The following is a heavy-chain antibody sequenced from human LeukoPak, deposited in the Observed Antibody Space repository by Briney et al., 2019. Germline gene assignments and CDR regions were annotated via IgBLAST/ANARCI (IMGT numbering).Heavy chain of an antibody. V-gene: IGHV1-2*02. CDR3: ARHFYYGSGSYPDY. D-gene: IGHD3-10*01. CDR1: GYTFTGYY. CDR2: ISPNSGGT. Sequence: GASVKVSCKASGYTFTGYYMHWVRQAPGQGLEWMGWISPNSGGTNYAQKFQGRVTMTRDTSISTAYMELSRLRSDDTAVYYCARHFYYGSGSYPDYWGQGTLVTVSS. J-gene: IGHJ4*02.